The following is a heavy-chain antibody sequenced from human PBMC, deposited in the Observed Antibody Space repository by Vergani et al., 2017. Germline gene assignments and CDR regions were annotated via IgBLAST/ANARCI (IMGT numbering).Heavy chain of an antibody. CDR2: ISSSSSYI. J-gene: IGHJ4*02. D-gene: IGHD3-9*01. V-gene: IGHV3-21*01. Sequence: EVQLVESGGGLVKPGGSLRLSCAASGFTFSSYSMNWVRQAPGKGLEWVSSISSSSSYIYYADSVKGRFTISRDNAKNSLYLQMNSLRAEDTAVYYCARALRYFDWLLYVDYWGQGTLVTVSS. CDR1: GFTFSSYS. CDR3: ARALRYFDWLLYVDY.